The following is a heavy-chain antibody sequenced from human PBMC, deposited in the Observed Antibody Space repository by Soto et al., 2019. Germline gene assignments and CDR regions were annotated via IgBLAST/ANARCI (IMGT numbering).Heavy chain of an antibody. V-gene: IGHV2-5*02. CDR3: AHRVLRTVFGLVTTTAIYFDF. CDR1: GFSLTTSGVG. D-gene: IGHD3-3*01. Sequence: QITLNESGPTVVRPTEPLTLTCRFSGFSLTTSGVGVGWVRQSPGKAPEWLALIYWDDDKRYSESLKSRLTITNDTSKNQMVLTVANLDPTDTATYYCAHRVLRTVFGLVTTTAIYFDFWGQGTPVAVSS. CDR2: IYWDDDK. J-gene: IGHJ4*02.